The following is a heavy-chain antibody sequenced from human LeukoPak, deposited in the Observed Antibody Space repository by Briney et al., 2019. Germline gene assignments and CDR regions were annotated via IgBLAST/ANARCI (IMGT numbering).Heavy chain of an antibody. J-gene: IGHJ6*03. CDR2: VDHTGST. CDR1: DDSITMYY. Sequence: SETLSLTCSVSDDSITMYYWTWIRQPPGKGLEWIGYVDHTGSTNFNPSLNGRVSIPRDTTKNQFSLKLSSVTAADTAVYYCARVYYVCCYYYMDVGGKGTTVTVSS. CDR3: ARVYYVCCYYYMDV. D-gene: IGHD3-22*01. V-gene: IGHV4-59*01.